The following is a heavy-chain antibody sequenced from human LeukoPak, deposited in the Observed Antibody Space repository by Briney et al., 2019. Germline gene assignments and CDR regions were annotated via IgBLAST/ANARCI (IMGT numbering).Heavy chain of an antibody. Sequence: ASVKVSFKVSGYTLTELSMHWVRQAPGKGLEWMGGFDPEDGETIYAQKFQGRVTMTEDTSTDTAYMELSSLRSGDTAVYYCATELGRMVRGVITGAWGQGTLVTVSS. CDR3: ATELGRMVRGVITGA. V-gene: IGHV1-24*01. CDR2: FDPEDGET. J-gene: IGHJ5*02. D-gene: IGHD3-10*01. CDR1: GYTLTELS.